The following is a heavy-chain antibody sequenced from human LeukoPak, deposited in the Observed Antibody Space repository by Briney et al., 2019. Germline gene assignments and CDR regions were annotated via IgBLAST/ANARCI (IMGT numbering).Heavy chain of an antibody. J-gene: IGHJ3*02. CDR2: IYDSGST. V-gene: IGHV4-30-2*01. CDR1: GASISSDTYY. D-gene: IGHD6-13*01. Sequence: SETLSLTCTVSGASISSDTYYWNWIRQPPGKGLEWIGYIYDSGSTYYNPSLKSRVTISVDRSKNQFSLKLSSVTAADTAVYYCARVPTYEIAAARVGYAFDILGQGTMVTVSS. CDR3: ARVPTYEIAAARVGYAFDI.